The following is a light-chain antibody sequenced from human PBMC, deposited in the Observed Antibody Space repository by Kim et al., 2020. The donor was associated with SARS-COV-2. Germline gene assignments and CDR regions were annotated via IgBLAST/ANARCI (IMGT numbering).Light chain of an antibody. Sequence: QSVTISRTGAHSDVGGYNYVSWYQQHPGKAPKLMIYEVSKRPSGVPDRFSGSKSGNTASLTVSGLQAEDEADYYCSSYAGSNNLVFGGGTQLTVL. CDR3: SSYAGSNNLV. CDR2: EVS. J-gene: IGLJ2*01. V-gene: IGLV2-8*01. CDR1: HSDVGGYNY.